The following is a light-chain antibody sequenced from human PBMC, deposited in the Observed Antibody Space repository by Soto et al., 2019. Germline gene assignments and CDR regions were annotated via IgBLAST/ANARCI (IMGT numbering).Light chain of an antibody. V-gene: IGKV3-11*01. CDR1: QSVSSY. Sequence: EIVLTQSPATLSLSPGERATLSCRASQSVSSYLAWYQQKPGQAPRLLIYDASNRATGIPPRFSGSGSGTDFTLTISSLEPEDFAVYYCQQRSNVYTLGQGTKVDIK. J-gene: IGKJ2*01. CDR3: QQRSNVYT. CDR2: DAS.